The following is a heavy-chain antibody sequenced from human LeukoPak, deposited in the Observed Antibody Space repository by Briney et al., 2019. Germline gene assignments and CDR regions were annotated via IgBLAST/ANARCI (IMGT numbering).Heavy chain of an antibody. D-gene: IGHD3-22*01. V-gene: IGHV4-59*08. CDR1: GGSISSYY. CDR3: ARHNHYDRSGYYYLDY. J-gene: IGHJ4*02. CDR2: IYYSGST. Sequence: PSETLSLTCTVSGGSISSYYWSWLRQPPGKGLEWIGYIYYSGSTHYNPSLNSRVTISVDTSKNQFSLRLSSVTAADTAVYYCARHNHYDRSGYYYLDYWGQGTLVTVSS.